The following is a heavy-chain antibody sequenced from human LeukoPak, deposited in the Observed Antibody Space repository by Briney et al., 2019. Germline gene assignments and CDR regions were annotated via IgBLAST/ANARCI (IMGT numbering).Heavy chain of an antibody. CDR3: ARPYGSGSYYNP. J-gene: IGHJ5*02. Sequence: SETLSLTCTVSGGSISSSSYYWGWIRQPPGKGLEWIGSIYYSGSTYYNPSLKSRVTISVDTSKNQFSLKLSSVTAADTAVYYCARPYGSGSYYNPWGQGTLVTVST. D-gene: IGHD3-10*01. V-gene: IGHV4-39*01. CDR2: IYYSGST. CDR1: GGSISSSSYY.